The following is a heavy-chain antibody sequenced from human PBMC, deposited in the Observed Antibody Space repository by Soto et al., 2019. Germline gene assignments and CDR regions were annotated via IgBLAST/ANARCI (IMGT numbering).Heavy chain of an antibody. CDR3: ARDRTGRGSSYNFDY. J-gene: IGHJ4*02. V-gene: IGHV4-4*07. CDR2: TYTSGST. D-gene: IGHD6-6*01. Sequence: SETLSLTCTVSGGSISSYYWSWIRQPAGKGLEWIGRTYTSGSTNYNPSLKSRVTMSVDTSKNQFSLKLSSVTAADTAVYYCARDRTGRGSSYNFDYWGQGTMVTVSS. CDR1: GGSISSYY.